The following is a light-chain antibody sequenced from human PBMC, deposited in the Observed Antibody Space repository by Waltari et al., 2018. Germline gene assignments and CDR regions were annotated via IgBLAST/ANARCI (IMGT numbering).Light chain of an antibody. CDR2: DVS. V-gene: IGLV2-14*03. Sequence: QSALTQPASVSASPGESITISCTATSSDVGDFNSVSWYQQHPGKAPQFMIYDVSNRPSGVSHRFSGSNSGNTASRTISGLQAEDEAVYYCSSFTTSSTLLFGGGTKLTVL. CDR1: SSDVGDFNS. J-gene: IGLJ2*01. CDR3: SSFTTSSTLL.